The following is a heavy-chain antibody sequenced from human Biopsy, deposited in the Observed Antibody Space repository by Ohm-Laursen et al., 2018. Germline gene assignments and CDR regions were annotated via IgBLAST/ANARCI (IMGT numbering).Heavy chain of an antibody. CDR2: INCKTGAT. CDR1: GYTFTSHD. D-gene: IGHD2-8*01. J-gene: IGHJ4*02. Sequence: ASVKVSCKASGYTFTSHDINWVRQAPGQGLEWLGYINCKTGATNYAQKFQGTVTMTRDTSISTAYLALGSLRSADTAIYYCARDPLNGHKHFDYWGQGSLVTVPS. V-gene: IGHV1-2*02. CDR3: ARDPLNGHKHFDY.